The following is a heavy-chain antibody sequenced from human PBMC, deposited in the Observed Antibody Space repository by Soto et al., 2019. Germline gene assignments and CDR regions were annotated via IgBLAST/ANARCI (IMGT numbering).Heavy chain of an antibody. CDR3: ARDTPPTDY. V-gene: IGHV1-18*01. Sequence: QVQLVQSGAEVKKPGASVKVSCKTSGYTFTSYHISWVRQAPGQGLEWMGWISAYNTNTNYAQKFQGRDTMTTDTLTSTAYRELRSLRSDDTAVYYCARDTPPTDYWGQGTLVTVSS. J-gene: IGHJ4*02. CDR2: ISAYNTNT. CDR1: GYTFTSYH.